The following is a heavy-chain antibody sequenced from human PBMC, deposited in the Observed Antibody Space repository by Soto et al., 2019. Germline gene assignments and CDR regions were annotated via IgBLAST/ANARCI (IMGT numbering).Heavy chain of an antibody. J-gene: IGHJ6*02. Sequence: TLSLTCTVSGGSISSGGYYWSWIRQHPGKCLEWIGYIYYSGSTYYNPSLKSRVTISVDTSKNQFSLKLSSVTAADTAVYYCAREGHKDFCSGYTYGMDVWGQGTTVTVYS. D-gene: IGHD3-3*01. CDR3: AREGHKDFCSGYTYGMDV. CDR2: IYYSGST. V-gene: IGHV4-31*03. CDR1: GGSISSGGYY.